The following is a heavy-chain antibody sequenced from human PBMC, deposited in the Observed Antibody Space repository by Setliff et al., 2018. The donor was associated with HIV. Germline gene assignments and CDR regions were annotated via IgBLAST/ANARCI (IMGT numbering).Heavy chain of an antibody. CDR2: IIPIFGTA. CDR1: GGTFSSYA. J-gene: IGHJ5*02. V-gene: IGHV1-69*05. D-gene: IGHD2-2*01. CDR3: ASGYCSSTSCFYNWFDP. Sequence: WASVKVSCKASGGTFSSYAISWVRQAPGQGLEWMGGIIPIFGTANYAQKFQGRVTITTDESTSTAYMELSSLRSEDTAVYYCASGYCSSTSCFYNWFDPWGQGTLVTVSS.